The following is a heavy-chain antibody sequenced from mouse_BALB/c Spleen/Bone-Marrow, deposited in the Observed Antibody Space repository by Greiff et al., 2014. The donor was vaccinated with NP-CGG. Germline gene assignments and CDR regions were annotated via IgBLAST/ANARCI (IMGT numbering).Heavy chain of an antibody. CDR2: LWADGST. J-gene: IGHJ4*01. CDR3: ARITTATGAMDY. D-gene: IGHD1-2*01. V-gene: IGHV2-9*02. CDR1: GFSLTTYG. Sequence: LQESGPGLVAPSQSLSITCTVSGFSLTTYGVHWVHQPPGKGLEWLGVLWADGSTNYNSALMSRLSISKDNSKSQVFLKMNSLQTDDTAMYYCARITTATGAMDYWGQGTSVTVSS.